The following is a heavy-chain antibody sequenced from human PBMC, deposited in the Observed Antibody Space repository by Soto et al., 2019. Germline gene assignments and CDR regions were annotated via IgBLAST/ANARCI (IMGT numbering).Heavy chain of an antibody. CDR2: IYHSGST. D-gene: IGHD2-21*02. J-gene: IGHJ4*02. CDR3: ARVSGVTASPFDY. CDR1: GGSISSGNW. Sequence: LSLTCAVSGGSISSGNWWSWVRQPPGEGLEWIGQIYHSGSTHYNPSLKSRVTILVDKSKNQFSLNLRSVTAADTAIYFCARVSGVTASPFDYWGQGTLVTVSS. V-gene: IGHV4-4*01.